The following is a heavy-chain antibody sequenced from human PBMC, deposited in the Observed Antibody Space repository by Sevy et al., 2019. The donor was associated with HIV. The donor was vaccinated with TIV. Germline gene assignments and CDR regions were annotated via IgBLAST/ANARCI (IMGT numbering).Heavy chain of an antibody. CDR1: GFSLSTIGMC. CDR3: ARRYCSSSTCYDTAFDS. J-gene: IGHJ4*02. V-gene: IGHV2-70*12. Sequence: SGPTLVKPTQTLTLTCTFSGFSLSTIGMCVSWIRQPPGKALEWLALIDCDDDKYYSTSLKTRLIISKDTSKNQVVLTVTNVDPVDTATYYCARRYCSSSTCYDTAFDSWGQGTLVTVSS. CDR2: IDCDDDK. D-gene: IGHD2-2*01.